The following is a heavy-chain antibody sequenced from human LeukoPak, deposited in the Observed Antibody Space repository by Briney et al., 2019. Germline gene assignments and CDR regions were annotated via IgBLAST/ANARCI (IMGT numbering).Heavy chain of an antibody. CDR1: GFTFTNYA. D-gene: IGHD2-15*01. J-gene: IGHJ4*02. Sequence: PGGSLRLSCAASGFTFTNYAMSWVRQAPGMGLEWVSGISGSDSGTYYADSMKGRFTISRDNSRNTLYLQINSLRAEDTAVYYCARLYCSGGSCYSVDYWGQGTLVTVSS. CDR2: ISGSDSGT. CDR3: ARLYCSGGSCYSVDY. V-gene: IGHV3-23*01.